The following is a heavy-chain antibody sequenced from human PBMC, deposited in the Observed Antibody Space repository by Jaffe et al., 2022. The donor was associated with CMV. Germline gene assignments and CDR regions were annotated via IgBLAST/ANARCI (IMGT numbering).Heavy chain of an antibody. CDR3: ARGNESLVDY. J-gene: IGHJ4*02. CDR1: GFIFSTYG. CDR2: LWSDGTKK. V-gene: IGHV3-33*01. Sequence: QVQLVESGGGVVQPGRSLRLSCTTSGFIFSTYGMHWVRQAPGKGLEWVAVLWSDGTKKYSEDSVKGRFTISRDNSKNTLYLQMNSLRVEDTAMYYCARGNESLVDYWGQGALVSVSS.